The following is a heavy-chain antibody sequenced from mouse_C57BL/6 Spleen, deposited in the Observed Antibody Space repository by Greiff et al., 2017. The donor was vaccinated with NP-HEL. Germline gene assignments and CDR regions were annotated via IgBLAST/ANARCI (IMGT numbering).Heavy chain of an antibody. D-gene: IGHD1-1*01. CDR2: IDPSDSET. Sequence: VKLMESGAELVRPGSSVKLSCKASGYTFTSYWMHWVKQRPIQGLEWIGNIDPSDSETHYNQKFKDKATLTVDKSSSTAYMQLSSLTSEDSAVYYCARITTVVATTDYWGQGTTLTVSS. CDR1: GYTFTSYW. CDR3: ARITTVVATTDY. J-gene: IGHJ2*01. V-gene: IGHV1-52*01.